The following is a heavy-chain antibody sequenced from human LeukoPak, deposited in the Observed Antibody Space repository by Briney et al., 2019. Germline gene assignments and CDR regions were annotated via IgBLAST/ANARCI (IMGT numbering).Heavy chain of an antibody. CDR3: AKEGYDYVWGSYRYSPYYYYGMDV. CDR2: ISCDGSNK. CDR1: GFTFSSYG. J-gene: IGHJ6*02. D-gene: IGHD3-16*02. Sequence: GGSLRLSCAASGFTFSSYGMRWVRQAPGKGLEWVAVISCDGSNKYYADSVKGRFTISRDNSKNTLYLQMNSLRAEDTAVYYCAKEGYDYVWGSYRYSPYYYYGMDVWGQGTTVTVSS. V-gene: IGHV3-30*18.